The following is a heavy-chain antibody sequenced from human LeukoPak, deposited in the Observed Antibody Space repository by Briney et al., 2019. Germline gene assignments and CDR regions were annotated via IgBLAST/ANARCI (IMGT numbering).Heavy chain of an antibody. Sequence: GGSLRLSCAASGFTFSSYAMSWVRQAPGKGLEWVSSISSSSSYIYYADSVKGRFTISRDNAKNSLYLQMNSLRAEDTAVYYCARDSGASGSYSPFDYWGQGTLVTVSS. CDR2: ISSSSSYI. CDR3: ARDSGASGSYSPFDY. D-gene: IGHD1-26*01. CDR1: GFTFSSYA. V-gene: IGHV3-21*01. J-gene: IGHJ4*02.